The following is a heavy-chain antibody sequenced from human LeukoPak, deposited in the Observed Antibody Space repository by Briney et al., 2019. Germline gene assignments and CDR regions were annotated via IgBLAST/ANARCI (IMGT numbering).Heavy chain of an antibody. V-gene: IGHV3-21*01. Sequence: GGSLRLSCAASGFTFSSYSMNWVRQAPGKGLEWVSSISSSSSYIYYADSVKGRFTISRDNAKNSLYLQMNSLRAEDTAVYYCARVGYCSSTSCYSDYWGQGTLVTASS. CDR1: GFTFSSYS. J-gene: IGHJ4*02. CDR3: ARVGYCSSTSCYSDY. D-gene: IGHD2-2*02. CDR2: ISSSSSYI.